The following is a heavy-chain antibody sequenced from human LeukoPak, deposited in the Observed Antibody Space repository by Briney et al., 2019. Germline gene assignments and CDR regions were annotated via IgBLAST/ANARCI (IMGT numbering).Heavy chain of an antibody. CDR1: GYRFGSYW. CDR2: IYPGDSDT. J-gene: IGHJ4*02. D-gene: IGHD6-13*01. Sequence: GESLKISCEGSGYRFGSYWISWVRQMPGKGLEWTGIIYPGDSDTRYSPSFQGQVTISADKSISTAYLQWSSLKASDSAIYYCARTHSTSWYNLDYWGQGTLVTISS. V-gene: IGHV5-51*01. CDR3: ARTHSTSWYNLDY.